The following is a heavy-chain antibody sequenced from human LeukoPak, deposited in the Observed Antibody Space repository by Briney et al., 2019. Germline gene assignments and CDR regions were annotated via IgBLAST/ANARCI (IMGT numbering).Heavy chain of an antibody. V-gene: IGHV1-24*01. D-gene: IGHD3-9*01. CDR2: FDPEDGET. Sequence: GASVKVSCKVSGYTLTELSMHWVRQAPGKGLEWMGGFDPEDGETIYAQKFQGRVTMTEDTSTDTAYMELSSLRSEDTAVYYCATSPRKGLDWLLRFDYWGQGTLVTVSS. J-gene: IGHJ4*02. CDR1: GYTLTELS. CDR3: ATSPRKGLDWLLRFDY.